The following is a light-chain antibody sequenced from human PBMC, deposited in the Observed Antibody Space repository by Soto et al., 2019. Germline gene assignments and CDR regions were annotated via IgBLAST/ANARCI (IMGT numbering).Light chain of an antibody. J-gene: IGKJ1*01. V-gene: IGKV3-11*01. CDR1: QSISSY. CDR3: QQYNSYSST. CDR2: DAS. Sequence: EIVLTQSPATLSLSPGERATLSCRASQSISSYLAWYQQKPGQAPRLLIYDASNRATGIPARFSGSGSGTDFTLTISSLEPEDSAVYYCQQYNSYSSTFGQGTKVEIK.